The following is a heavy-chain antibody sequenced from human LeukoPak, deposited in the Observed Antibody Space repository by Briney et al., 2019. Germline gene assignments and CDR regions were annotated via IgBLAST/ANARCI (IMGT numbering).Heavy chain of an antibody. CDR1: GFIFSSYE. CDR3: ARRQAFDI. V-gene: IGHV3-48*03. J-gene: IGHJ3*02. Sequence: GGSLRLSCAASGFIFSSYEMNWVRQAPGKGLEWVSYISSSGSSIYYADSVKGRFTISRDNAKKSLYLQMNSLRAEDTAIYYCARRQAFDIWGQGTMVTVSS. CDR2: ISSSGSSI.